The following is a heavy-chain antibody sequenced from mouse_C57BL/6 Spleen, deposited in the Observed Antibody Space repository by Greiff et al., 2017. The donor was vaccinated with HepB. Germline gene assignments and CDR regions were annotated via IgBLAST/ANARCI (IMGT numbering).Heavy chain of an antibody. D-gene: IGHD3-2*02. J-gene: IGHJ3*01. CDR2: IDPENGDT. CDR3: TTAQATTAWFAY. V-gene: IGHV14-4*01. CDR1: GFNIKDDY. Sequence: VQLKESGAELVRPGASVKLSCTASGFNIKDDYMHWVKQRPEQGLEWIGWIDPENGDTEYASKFQGKATITADTSSNTAYLQLSSLTSEDTAVYYCTTAQATTAWFAYWGQGTLVTVSA.